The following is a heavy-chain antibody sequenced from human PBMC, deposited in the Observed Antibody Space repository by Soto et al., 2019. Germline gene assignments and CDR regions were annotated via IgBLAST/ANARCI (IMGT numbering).Heavy chain of an antibody. CDR2: IYWDDDK. D-gene: IGHD3-3*01. J-gene: IGHJ4*02. CDR3: AHRFGHYIDS. Sequence: GLDLEWLALIYWDDDKRYSPSLKSRLTITKDTSKNQVVLTMTNMDPVDTATYYCAHRFGHYIDSWGQGTLVTVSS. V-gene: IGHV2-5*02.